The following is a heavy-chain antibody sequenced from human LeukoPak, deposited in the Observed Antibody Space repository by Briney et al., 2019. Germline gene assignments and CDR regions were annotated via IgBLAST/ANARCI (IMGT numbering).Heavy chain of an antibody. J-gene: IGHJ4*02. CDR2: ISYTGNT. CDR1: GDSMSSYY. CDR3: ATAPHTYYFDY. Sequence: PSETLSLTCTISGDSMSSYYWSWIRQPPGKGLEWIGYISYTGNTNYNPSLKSRVTISVDTSKNQISLKLSSVTAADTAVYYCATAPHTYYFDYWGQGTLVTVSS. V-gene: IGHV4-59*01.